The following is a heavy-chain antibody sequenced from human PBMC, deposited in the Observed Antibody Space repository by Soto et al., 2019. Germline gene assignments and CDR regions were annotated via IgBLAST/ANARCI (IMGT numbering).Heavy chain of an antibody. CDR3: ARDLKPAARELDP. V-gene: IGHV3-11*06. Sequence: PGGSLRLSCVSSGFTFSDHYMTWIRQAPGKGLEWLSYISTSSSYTNYADSVKGRFTISRDNAMNSLYLQMNSLRAEDTAVYYCARDLKPAARELDPWGQGTLVIV. D-gene: IGHD2-2*01. J-gene: IGHJ5*02. CDR2: ISTSSSYT. CDR1: GFTFSDHY.